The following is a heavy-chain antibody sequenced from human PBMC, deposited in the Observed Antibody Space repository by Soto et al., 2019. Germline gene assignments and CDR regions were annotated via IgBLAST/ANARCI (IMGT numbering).Heavy chain of an antibody. CDR1: VVSFSGHS. CDR3: STRAYDTNGYYRFDP. D-gene: IGHD3-22*01. Sequence: SETRSLTCSVYVVSFSGHSWTWIRQSPGKGLEWIGDINHSGRVNYSPSLKSRVTISLDTSKNQFSLTLSAVTAADTAMYYCSTRAYDTNGYYRFDPWGQGTLVTFSS. CDR2: INHSGRV. J-gene: IGHJ5*01. V-gene: IGHV4-34*01.